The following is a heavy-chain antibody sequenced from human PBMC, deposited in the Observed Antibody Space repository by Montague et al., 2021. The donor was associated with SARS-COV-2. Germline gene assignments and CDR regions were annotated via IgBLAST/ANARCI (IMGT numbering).Heavy chain of an antibody. Sequence: SETLSLTCTVSGASISSSSFFWGWIRQPPGKGLEWIGYIYYSGSTNYNPSLKSRVTVSVDTSKNQFSLKLSSVTAADTAVYYCARVGAYGDYPTPPTFDYWGQGTLVTVSS. CDR2: IYYSGST. J-gene: IGHJ4*02. CDR1: GASISSSSFF. V-gene: IGHV4-61*05. D-gene: IGHD4-17*01. CDR3: ARVGAYGDYPTPPTFDY.